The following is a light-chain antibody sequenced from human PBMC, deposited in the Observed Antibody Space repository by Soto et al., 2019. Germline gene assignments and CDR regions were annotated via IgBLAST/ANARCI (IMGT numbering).Light chain of an antibody. Sequence: EIELTQSPATLSLSPGERATHSCRASQSVSSFLVWYQQKPGQAPRLLIYDAVNRVTGIPARFSGSGSGTVFTLTISSLEAEDFAVYYCQHRSNWPRLTFGGGTKVEIK. CDR1: QSVSSF. V-gene: IGKV3-11*01. CDR3: QHRSNWPRLT. CDR2: DAV. J-gene: IGKJ4*01.